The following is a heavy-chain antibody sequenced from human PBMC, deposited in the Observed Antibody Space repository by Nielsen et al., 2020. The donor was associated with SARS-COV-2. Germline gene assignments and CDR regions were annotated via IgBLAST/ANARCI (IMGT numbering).Heavy chain of an antibody. CDR2: INHSGST. Sequence: SETLSLTCAVYGGSFSGYYWSWIRQPPGKGLEWIGEINHSGSTNYNPSLKSRVTISVDTSKNQFSLKLSSVTAADTAVYYCAREAEQQLTENWFDPWGQGTLGTVSS. V-gene: IGHV4-34*01. D-gene: IGHD6-13*01. CDR1: GGSFSGYY. CDR3: AREAEQQLTENWFDP. J-gene: IGHJ5*02.